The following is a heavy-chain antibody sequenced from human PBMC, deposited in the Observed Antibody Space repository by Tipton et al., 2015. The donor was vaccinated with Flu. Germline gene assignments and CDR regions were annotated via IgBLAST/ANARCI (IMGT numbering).Heavy chain of an antibody. J-gene: IGHJ4*02. V-gene: IGHV3-30*18. Sequence: SLRLSCAASGFTFSSYGMHWVRQAPGKGLEWVAVISYDGSNKYYADSVKGRFTISRDNSKNTLYLQMNSLRAEDTAVYYCAKDNGYYFDYWGQGTLVTVSS. D-gene: IGHD4-17*01. CDR2: ISYDGSNK. CDR3: AKDNGYYFDY. CDR1: GFTFSSYG.